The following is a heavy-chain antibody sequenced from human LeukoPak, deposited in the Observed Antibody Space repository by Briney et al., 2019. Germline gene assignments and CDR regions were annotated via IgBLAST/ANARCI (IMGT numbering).Heavy chain of an antibody. D-gene: IGHD4-17*01. CDR2: INHSGST. V-gene: IGHV4-34*01. CDR1: GGSFSGYY. J-gene: IGHJ4*02. CDR3: ARATTVTRNFDY. Sequence: KPSETLSLTCAVYGGSFSGYYWSWNRQPPGKGLEWIGEINHSGSTNYNPSLKSRVTISVDTSKNQFSLRLSSVTAADTAVYYCARATTVTRNFDYWGQGTLVTVSS.